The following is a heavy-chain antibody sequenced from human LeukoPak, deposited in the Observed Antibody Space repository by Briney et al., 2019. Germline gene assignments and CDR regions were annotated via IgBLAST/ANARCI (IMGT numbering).Heavy chain of an antibody. Sequence: SETLSLTCTVSGGSISSYYWGWIRQPAGKGLEWIGRIYTSGSTDYNPSLRSRLTMSVDTSKNQFSLKLSSVTAADTAVYYCARESKTYDGSGYYLDYWGQGTLVTVSS. CDR1: GGSISSYY. J-gene: IGHJ4*02. CDR2: IYTSGST. CDR3: ARESKTYDGSGYYLDY. D-gene: IGHD3-22*01. V-gene: IGHV4-4*07.